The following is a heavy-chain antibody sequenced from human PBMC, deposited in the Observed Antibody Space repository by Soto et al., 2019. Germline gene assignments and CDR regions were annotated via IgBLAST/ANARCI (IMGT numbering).Heavy chain of an antibody. V-gene: IGHV3-30*18. CDR1: GFTFRTYG. Sequence: GGSLRLSCAASGFTFRTYGMHWVRQAPGKGLEWVAFISDDGSQKYYGDSVKGRFTISRDNSKNTLSLRMISLRTEDTSVYYCAKEAPGGWHFFDTWGQGTLVTVST. J-gene: IGHJ4*02. CDR3: AKEAPGGWHFFDT. D-gene: IGHD6-19*01. CDR2: ISDDGSQK.